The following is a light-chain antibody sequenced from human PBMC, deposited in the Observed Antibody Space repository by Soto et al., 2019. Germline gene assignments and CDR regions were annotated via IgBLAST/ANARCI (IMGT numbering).Light chain of an antibody. CDR1: QSVSSSY. Sequence: SGLTQSPGTLSFSPGERGTVSCRASQSVSSSYLAWYQQRPGQAPRLLIYDISNRAAGVPARFSGSGSETEFTLTIRSLQSEDFAVYFCQQYNNWPSFGQGTRLEIK. CDR2: DIS. J-gene: IGKJ5*01. V-gene: IGKV3-15*01. CDR3: QQYNNWPS.